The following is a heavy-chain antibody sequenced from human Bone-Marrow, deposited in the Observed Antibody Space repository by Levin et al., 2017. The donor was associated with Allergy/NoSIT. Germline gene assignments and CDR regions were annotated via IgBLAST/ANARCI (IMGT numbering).Heavy chain of an antibody. CDR1: GFSFSSYA. D-gene: IGHD6-13*01. J-gene: IGHJ4*02. Sequence: AGESLKISCTASGFSFSSYAMGWVRQVPGKGLEWVSGISGSGRITNYAESVKGRFTISRDNSKYTLYLQMTSLRADDTAVYYCAKEKLSSSWKGAFADWGQGTLVTVSS. CDR3: AKEKLSSSWKGAFAD. V-gene: IGHV3-23*01. CDR2: ISGSGRIT.